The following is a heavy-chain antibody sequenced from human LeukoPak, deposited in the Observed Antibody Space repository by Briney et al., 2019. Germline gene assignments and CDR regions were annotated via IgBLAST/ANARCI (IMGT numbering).Heavy chain of an antibody. CDR3: ARTTVFDY. J-gene: IGHJ4*02. CDR2: ISSSCSTI. D-gene: IGHD1-14*01. V-gene: IGHV3-48*02. Sequence: GGSLRLSCATSGFTFSSYSMSWVRQAPGKGLEGVSYISSSCSTIYYAASVKGRFIISRDNARKSVSLQMNSLRDEETAVYYCARTTVFDYWGQGTLVTVSS. CDR1: GFTFSSYS.